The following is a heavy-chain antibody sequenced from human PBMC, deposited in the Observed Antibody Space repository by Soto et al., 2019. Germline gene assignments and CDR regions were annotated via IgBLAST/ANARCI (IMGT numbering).Heavy chain of an antibody. D-gene: IGHD2-8*02. CDR3: AKATATGGGAFDF. Sequence: EVQMFESGGGLAQPGGSLRLSCAASGFICSSYDMSWVRQAPGKGLEWVSTILVDGRTFYVDSVKGRFTISRDSSQNTVDLQMNSLTAGDTALYYCAKATATGGGAFDFCGQGTMVTVSS. J-gene: IGHJ3*01. V-gene: IGHV3-23*01. CDR2: ILVDGRT. CDR1: GFICSSYD.